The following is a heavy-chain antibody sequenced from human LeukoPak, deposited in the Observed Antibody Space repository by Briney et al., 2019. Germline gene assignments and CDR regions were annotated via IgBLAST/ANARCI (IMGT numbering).Heavy chain of an antibody. CDR3: ARDLGSDGFNLRNWFDP. V-gene: IGHV4-31*03. Sequence: SQTLSLTCTVSGGSISSGGYYWSWIRQHPGKGLEWIGYISYIGSRYYNPSLKSRVTISIDTSKNQFSLNLTSVTAADTAVYYCARDLGSDGFNLRNWFDPWGQGTLVTVSS. D-gene: IGHD5-24*01. CDR2: ISYIGSR. CDR1: GGSISSGGYY. J-gene: IGHJ5*02.